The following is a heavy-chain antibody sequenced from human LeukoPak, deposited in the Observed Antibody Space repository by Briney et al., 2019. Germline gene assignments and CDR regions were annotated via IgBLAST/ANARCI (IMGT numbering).Heavy chain of an antibody. CDR2: INHSGST. V-gene: IGHV4-34*01. D-gene: IGHD2-2*01. CDR3: ARLGRCSSTSCFYYMDV. CDR1: GGSFSGYY. Sequence: SETLSLTCAVYGGSFSGYYWSWIRKPPGKGLEWIGEINHSGSTNYNPSLKSRVTISVDTSKNQFSLKLSSVTAADTAVYYCARLGRCSSTSCFYYMDVWGKGTTVTVSS. J-gene: IGHJ6*03.